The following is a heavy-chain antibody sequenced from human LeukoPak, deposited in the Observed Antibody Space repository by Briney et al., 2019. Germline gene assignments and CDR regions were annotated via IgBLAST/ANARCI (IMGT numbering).Heavy chain of an antibody. J-gene: IGHJ6*03. V-gene: IGHV4-31*03. CDR1: GGSISSGGYY. CDR2: IYYSGST. D-gene: IGHD2-15*01. CDR3: ARARSGPSYYYYMDV. Sequence: PSQTLSLTCTVSGGSISSGGYYWSWIRQHPGKGLEWIGYIYYSGSTYYNPSLKSRVTISVDTSKNQFSLKLSSVTAADTAVYYCARARSGPSYYYYMDVWGKGTTVTVSS.